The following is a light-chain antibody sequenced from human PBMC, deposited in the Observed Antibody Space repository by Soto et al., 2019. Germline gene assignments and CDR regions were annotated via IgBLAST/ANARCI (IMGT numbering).Light chain of an antibody. V-gene: IGKV3-20*01. Sequence: EIVMTQSPGTLSLSPGERATLSCRASQSVSTNLAWYQQIPGQAPRLLIYGASTRATGIPDRFSGSGSGTDFTLTITRLEPEDFAVYYCQQYGSSLLTFGGGTKV. CDR2: GAS. CDR3: QQYGSSLLT. CDR1: QSVSTN. J-gene: IGKJ4*01.